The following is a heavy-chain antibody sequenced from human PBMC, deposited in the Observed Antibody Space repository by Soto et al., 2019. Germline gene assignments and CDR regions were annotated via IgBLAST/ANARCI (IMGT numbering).Heavy chain of an antibody. CDR1: GGTISSRSDH. J-gene: IGHJ4*02. CDR3: ATHPPYGPLDH. D-gene: IGHD4-17*01. CDR2: IYYSENT. Sequence: SETLSLTCAVSGGTISSRSDHWGWIRQPPGKGLEWIGNIYYSENTYYNPSLKSRVTISVDTSKNQFSLRLTSVTAADTAVYYCATHPPYGPLDHWGQGTLVTVSS. V-gene: IGHV4-39*01.